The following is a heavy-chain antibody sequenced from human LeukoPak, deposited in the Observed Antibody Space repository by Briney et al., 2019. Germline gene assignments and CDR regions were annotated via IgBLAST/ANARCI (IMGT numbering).Heavy chain of an antibody. CDR2: ISFDGSNK. J-gene: IGHJ4*02. D-gene: IGHD3-22*01. Sequence: PGGSLRLSCAASGFTFSSYGMHWVRQAPGKGLEWVAVISFDGSNKYYADSAKGRFTISRDNSKNTLYLQMNSLRAEDSAIYYCANRYYDGSPPFDYWGQGTLVTVSS. CDR3: ANRYYDGSPPFDY. CDR1: GFTFSSYG. V-gene: IGHV3-30*18.